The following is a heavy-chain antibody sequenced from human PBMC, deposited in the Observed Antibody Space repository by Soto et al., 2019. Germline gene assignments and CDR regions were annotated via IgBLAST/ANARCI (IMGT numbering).Heavy chain of an antibody. CDR2: INHSGST. Sequence: SETLSLTCAVYGGSFSGYYWSWIRQPPGKGLEWIGEINHSGSTNYNPSLKSRVTISVDTSKNQFSLKLSSVTAADTAVYYCARAGYSLYGIDVWGQGTTVTVSS. CDR3: ARAGYSLYGIDV. D-gene: IGHD6-13*01. V-gene: IGHV4-34*01. CDR1: GGSFSGYY. J-gene: IGHJ6*02.